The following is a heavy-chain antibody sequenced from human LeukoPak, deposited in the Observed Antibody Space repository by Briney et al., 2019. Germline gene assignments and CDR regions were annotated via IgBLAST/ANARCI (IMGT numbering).Heavy chain of an antibody. J-gene: IGHJ4*02. CDR2: IRSKAYGGTT. V-gene: IGHV3-49*03. CDR1: GFTFGDYA. Sequence: GGSLRLSCTASGFTFGDYAMSWFRQAPGKGLEWVGFIRSKAYGGTTEYAASVKGRFTISRDDPKSIAYLQMNSLKTDDTAFYYCTCPQWMRATSGGADYWGQGTLVTVSS. D-gene: IGHD1-26*01. CDR3: TCPQWMRATSGGADY.